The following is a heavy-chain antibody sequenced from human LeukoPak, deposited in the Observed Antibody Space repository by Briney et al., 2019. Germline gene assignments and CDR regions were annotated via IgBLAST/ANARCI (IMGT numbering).Heavy chain of an antibody. J-gene: IGHJ6*03. CDR3: ARREVAAALGVDYYMDF. V-gene: IGHV3-21*01. CDR2: ISSSSSSYI. D-gene: IGHD6-13*01. CDR1: GFTFSSYS. Sequence: GGSLRLSCAASGFTFSSYSMNWVRQAPGRGLEWVSSISSSSSSYIYYADSVKGRFTISRDNAKNSLYLQMNSLRAEDTAVYYCARREVAAALGVDYYMDFWGKGTTVTVSS.